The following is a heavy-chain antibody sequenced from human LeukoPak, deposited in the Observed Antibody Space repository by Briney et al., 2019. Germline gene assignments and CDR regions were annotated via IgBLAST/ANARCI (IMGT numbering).Heavy chain of an antibody. D-gene: IGHD6-13*01. J-gene: IGHJ6*02. V-gene: IGHV4-61*01. Sequence: SETLSLTCTVSGGSISSGSYYWTWIRQPPGKGLEWIGYIYYSGSTNYNPSLKSRVTISVDTSKNQFSLKLSSVTAADTAVYYCARAIYSSSWSYYGMDVWGQGTTVTVSS. CDR1: GGSISSGSYY. CDR3: ARAIYSSSWSYYGMDV. CDR2: IYYSGST.